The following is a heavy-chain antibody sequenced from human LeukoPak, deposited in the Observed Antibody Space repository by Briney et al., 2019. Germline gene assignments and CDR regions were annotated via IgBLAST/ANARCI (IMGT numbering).Heavy chain of an antibody. CDR1: GGSISSYY. V-gene: IGHV4-59*01. J-gene: IGHJ3*02. CDR3: ARDLGGRAFDI. CDR2: IYYSGST. D-gene: IGHD3-16*01. Sequence: PSETLSLTCTVSGGSISSYYWSWIRQPPGKGLEWIGYIYYSGSTNYNPSLKSRVTISVDTSKNQFSLKLSSVTAADTAVYYCARDLGGRAFDIRGQGTMVTVSS.